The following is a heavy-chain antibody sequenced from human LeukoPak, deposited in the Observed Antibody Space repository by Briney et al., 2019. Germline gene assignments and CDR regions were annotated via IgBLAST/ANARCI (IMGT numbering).Heavy chain of an antibody. J-gene: IGHJ4*02. Sequence: GGSLRLSCAASGFTLSSYAMNWVRQAPGKGLEWVSVISGSGGSTYYADSVKGRFTISRDNSKNTLYLQMNSLRADDTAVYYCARDYLGARAFDYWGQGTLVTVSS. CDR2: ISGSGGST. V-gene: IGHV3-23*01. D-gene: IGHD1-26*01. CDR1: GFTLSSYA. CDR3: ARDYLGARAFDY.